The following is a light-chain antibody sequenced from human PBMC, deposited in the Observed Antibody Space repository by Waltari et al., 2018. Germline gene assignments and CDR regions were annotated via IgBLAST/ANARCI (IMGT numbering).Light chain of an antibody. V-gene: IGLV2-23*02. CDR2: EVH. Sequence: QSALTQPASVSGSPGQSITISCTGTSDDVGGYNLFPWYQQSSGKAPKLIIYEVHKLPSGVSSRFSASRSGNTASLTISGLQSEDEANYYCCSYAGTTSWVFGGGTKVTVL. J-gene: IGLJ3*02. CDR3: CSYAGTTSWV. CDR1: SDDVGGYNL.